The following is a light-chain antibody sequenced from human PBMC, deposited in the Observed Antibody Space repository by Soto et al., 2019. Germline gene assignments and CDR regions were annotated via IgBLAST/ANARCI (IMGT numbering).Light chain of an antibody. Sequence: QSALTQPASVSGSPGQSITISCTGTSSDVGGYNYVSWYQQHSGKAPKLMIYEVSNRPSGVSNRFSGSKSGNTASLTISGRQAEDEADYYCSSYTSSSTPYVFGTGTKLTVL. CDR2: EVS. CDR1: SSDVGGYNY. J-gene: IGLJ1*01. V-gene: IGLV2-14*01. CDR3: SSYTSSSTPYV.